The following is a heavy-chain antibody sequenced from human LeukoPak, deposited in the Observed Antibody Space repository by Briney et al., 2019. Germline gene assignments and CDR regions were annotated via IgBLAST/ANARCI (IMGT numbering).Heavy chain of an antibody. V-gene: IGHV3-43*02. J-gene: IGHJ1*01. CDR2: ISGDGSTT. D-gene: IGHD3-10*01. Sequence: GGFLRLSCAASGLVLSDYAMHWVRQVPGKGLEAPGKGLEWVSVISGDGSTTYYADSVKGRFTISRDNNKKSLYLQMHSLRTEDTALYYCAKDRTYYGSGWTFQKWGQGTLVTVSS. CDR1: GLVLSDYA. CDR3: AKDRTYYGSGWTFQK.